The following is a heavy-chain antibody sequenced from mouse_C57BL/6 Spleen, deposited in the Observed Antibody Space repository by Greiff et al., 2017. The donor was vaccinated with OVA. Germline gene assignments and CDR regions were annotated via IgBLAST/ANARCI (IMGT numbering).Heavy chain of an antibody. J-gene: IGHJ2*01. V-gene: IGHV5-9*01. CDR1: GFTFSSYT. D-gene: IGHD2-4*01. CDR2: ISGGGGNT. Sequence: EVKLVESGGGLVKPGGSLKLSCAASGFTFSSYTMSWVRQTPEKRLEWVATISGGGGNTYYPDSVKGRFTISRDNAKNTLYLQMSSLRSEDTALYYCARQGGLRDYFDYWGQGTTLTVSS. CDR3: ARQGGLRDYFDY.